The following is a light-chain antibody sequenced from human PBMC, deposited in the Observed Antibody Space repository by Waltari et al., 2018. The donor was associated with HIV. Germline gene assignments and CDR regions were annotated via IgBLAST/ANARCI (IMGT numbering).Light chain of an antibody. J-gene: IGKJ1*01. CDR3: QQYYNWPPSWT. CDR1: QSVTTN. V-gene: IGKV3-15*01. CDR2: GAS. Sequence: EIEMTQSPATLSVSPGERATLSCRASQSVTTNLAWFQQKPGQAPRFLIYGASTRASGIPARFIGSGSGTEFTLTISSLQPEDFAVYYCQQYYNWPPSWTFDQGTKVEIK.